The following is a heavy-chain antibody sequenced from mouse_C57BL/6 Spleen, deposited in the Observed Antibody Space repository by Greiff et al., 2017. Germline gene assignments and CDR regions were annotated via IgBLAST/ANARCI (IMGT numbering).Heavy chain of an antibody. Sequence: VQLQQSGPELVKPGASVKIPCKASGYTFTDYNMDWVKQSHGKSLEWIGDINPNNGGTIYNQKFKGKATLTVDKSSSTAYMELRSLTSEDTAVYYCARNDYDNYPHYYYAMDYWGQGTSVTVSS. CDR2: INPNNGGT. V-gene: IGHV1-18*01. J-gene: IGHJ4*01. CDR3: ARNDYDNYPHYYYAMDY. D-gene: IGHD2-1*01. CDR1: GYTFTDYN.